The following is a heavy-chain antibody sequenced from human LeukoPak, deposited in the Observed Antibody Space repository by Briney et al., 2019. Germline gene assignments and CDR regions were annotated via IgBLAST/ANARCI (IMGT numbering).Heavy chain of an antibody. V-gene: IGHV1-8*01. CDR2: MNPNSGNT. J-gene: IGHJ4*02. CDR3: ARGRGSSSWYTHDYFDY. D-gene: IGHD6-13*01. CDR1: GYTFTSYD. Sequence: ASVKVSCKASGYTFTSYDINWVRQATGQGLEWMGWMNPNSGNTGYAQKFQGRVTMTRNTSISTAYMELSSLRSEDTAVYYCARGRGSSSWYTHDYFDYRGQGTLVTVSS.